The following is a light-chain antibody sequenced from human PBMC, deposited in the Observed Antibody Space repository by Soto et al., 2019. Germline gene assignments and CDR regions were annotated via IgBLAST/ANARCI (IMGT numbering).Light chain of an antibody. J-gene: IGLJ2*01. CDR3: QSYDKRLRGPV. V-gene: IGLV1-40*01. CDR1: SSNIGAGYD. Sequence: QSVLTQPPSVSGAPGQGVTISCAGSSSNIGAGYDVHWYQQLPGTAPKLLIYGNNNRPSGVPDRFSGSKSGTSASLAISGLQAEDEAYYYCQSYDKRLRGPVFGGGTKVTVL. CDR2: GNN.